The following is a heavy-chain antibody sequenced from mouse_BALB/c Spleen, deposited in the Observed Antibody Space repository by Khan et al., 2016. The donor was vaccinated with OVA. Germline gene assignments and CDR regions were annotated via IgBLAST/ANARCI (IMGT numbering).Heavy chain of an antibody. D-gene: IGHD1-2*01. CDR3: ARGGGTAPFAY. CDR1: GFTFSDYG. CDR2: ISDLAYTI. Sequence: EVELVESGGGLVQPGGSRKLSCAASGFTFSDYGMAWVRQAPGKGPEWVAFISDLAYTIYYAATVTGRFTISRENAKNNLYLEMSSLRSEDTAIYDCARGGGTAPFAYWGLGTLVTVSA. V-gene: IGHV5-15*02. J-gene: IGHJ3*01.